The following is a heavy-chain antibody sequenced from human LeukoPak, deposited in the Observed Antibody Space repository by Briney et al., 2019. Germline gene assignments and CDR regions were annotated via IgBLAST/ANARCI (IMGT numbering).Heavy chain of an antibody. CDR1: GFTFSSYS. CDR3: ARGTYDFWSGYYSHGRVY. J-gene: IGHJ4*02. CDR2: ISSSSSYI. Sequence: GGSLRLSCAASGFTFSSYSMNWVRQAPGKGLEWVSSISSSSSYIYYADSVKGRFTISRDNAKNSLYLQMNSLRAEDTAVYYCARGTYDFWSGYYSHGRVYWGQGTLVTVSS. V-gene: IGHV3-21*01. D-gene: IGHD3-3*01.